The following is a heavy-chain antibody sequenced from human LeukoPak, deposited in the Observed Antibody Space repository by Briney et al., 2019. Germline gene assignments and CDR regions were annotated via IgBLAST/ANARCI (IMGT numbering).Heavy chain of an antibody. J-gene: IGHJ4*02. D-gene: IGHD6-13*01. V-gene: IGHV3-23*01. CDR2: ISGSGDST. Sequence: GGSLRLSYAASGFTFSSYAMSWVRQAPGKGLEWVSAISGSGDSTYYGDSVKGRFTISRDNSKNTLYLQMNSLRAEDTAVYYCAKTRPLDSSSWSHGDYWGQGTLVTVSS. CDR3: AKTRPLDSSSWSHGDY. CDR1: GFTFSSYA.